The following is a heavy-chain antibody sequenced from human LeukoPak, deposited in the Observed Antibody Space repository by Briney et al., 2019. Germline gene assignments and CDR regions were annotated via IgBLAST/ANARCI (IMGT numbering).Heavy chain of an antibody. D-gene: IGHD1-14*01. CDR2: IYYSGST. CDR1: GGSISNYY. V-gene: IGHV4-59*01. CDR3: ARAQTTRYYYMDV. Sequence: SETLSLTCTVSGGSISNYYWSLIRQPPGKGLEWIGYIYYSGSTNYNPSLKSRVTISVDTSKNQFSLKLSSVTAADTAVYYCARAQTTRYYYMDVWGKGTTVTVSS. J-gene: IGHJ6*03.